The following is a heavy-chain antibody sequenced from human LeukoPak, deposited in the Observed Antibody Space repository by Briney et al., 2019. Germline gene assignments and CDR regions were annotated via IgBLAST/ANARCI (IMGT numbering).Heavy chain of an antibody. CDR3: AREGSSWKRFDY. V-gene: IGHV3-23*01. J-gene: IGHJ4*02. CDR1: GFTFSSYG. CDR2: ISGGSGTTYYA. D-gene: IGHD6-13*01. Sequence: PGGSLRLSCAASGFTFSSYGMSWVRQSPGKGLEWVSGISGGSGTTYYAYYADSVKGRFTISRDNAKNSLYLQMNSLRAEDTAVYYCAREGSSWKRFDYWGQGTLVTVSS.